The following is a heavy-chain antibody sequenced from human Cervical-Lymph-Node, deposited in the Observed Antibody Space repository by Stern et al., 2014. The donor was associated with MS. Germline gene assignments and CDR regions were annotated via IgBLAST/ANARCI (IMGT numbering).Heavy chain of an antibody. CDR3: ARRNGYKPLFYYYGMDV. J-gene: IGHJ6*02. Sequence: QVTLKESGPTLVKPTQTLTLTCTFSGFSLSISGVGVGWIRQPPGKALEWLAIIYWDDDMSYSPSLKSRLTITKDTSKNQVVLKMTNMDPADTATYYCARRNGYKPLFYYYGMDVWGQGTTVTVSS. D-gene: IGHD5-24*01. CDR1: GFSLSISGVG. V-gene: IGHV2-5*02. CDR2: IYWDDDM.